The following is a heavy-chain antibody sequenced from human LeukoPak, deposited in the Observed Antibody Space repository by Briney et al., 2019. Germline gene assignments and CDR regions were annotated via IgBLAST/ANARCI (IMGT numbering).Heavy chain of an antibody. D-gene: IGHD6-13*01. J-gene: IGHJ4*02. CDR3: ARLTGIAAAGTVDY. Sequence: PSETLSLTCTVSGDSVSGVYWSWIRQPPGKGLEWIGYVYYSGDTNYNPSLKSRVTMSLDTSKNQVSLRLSSVTAADTAVYYCARLTGIAAAGTVDYWGQGTLVTVSS. CDR1: GDSVSGVY. CDR2: VYYSGDT. V-gene: IGHV4-59*08.